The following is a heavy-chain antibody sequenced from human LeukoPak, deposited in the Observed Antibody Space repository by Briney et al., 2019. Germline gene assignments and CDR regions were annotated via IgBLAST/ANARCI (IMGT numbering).Heavy chain of an antibody. CDR3: ARNSSDWYGYMDV. J-gene: IGHJ6*04. D-gene: IGHD6-19*01. CDR1: GYSFISYG. V-gene: IGHV1-18*01. Sequence: ASVKVSCKASGYSFISYGISWVRQAPGQGLEWMGLISTYNGYADYAQKLQGRVTMTTETSTSTAYMELRSLRSDDTAVYYCARNSSDWYGYMDVWGKGTTVTVSS. CDR2: ISTYNGYA.